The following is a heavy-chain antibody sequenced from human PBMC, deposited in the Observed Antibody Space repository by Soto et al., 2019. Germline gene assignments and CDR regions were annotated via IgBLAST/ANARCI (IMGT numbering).Heavy chain of an antibody. CDR1: GFTFSNYY. D-gene: IGHD5-18*01. V-gene: IGHV3-11*05. J-gene: IGHJ4*02. Sequence: GGSLRLSCAASGFTFSNYYMTWIRQAPGKGLEWVSYITSSSSYTNSADSVKGRFTISRDNAKNSLYLQMNSLRAEDTAVYYCARGYSYHFDYWGQGTLVTVSS. CDR2: ITSSSSYT. CDR3: ARGYSYHFDY.